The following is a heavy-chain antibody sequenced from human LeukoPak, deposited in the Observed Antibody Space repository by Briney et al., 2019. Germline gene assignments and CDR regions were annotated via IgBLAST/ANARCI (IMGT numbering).Heavy chain of an antibody. CDR3: TKVISYYYGSGSHDSDY. CDR2: IAYDGSGI. Sequence: GSLRLSCATSGFTFSSYGMHWVRQAPGKGLEWVAVIAYDGSGINYADSVRGRFTISRDNAKNTLYLQMNSLRGEDTAVYYCTKVISYYYGSGSHDSDYWGQGTLVTVSS. D-gene: IGHD3-10*01. CDR1: GFTFSSYG. V-gene: IGHV3-30*18. J-gene: IGHJ4*02.